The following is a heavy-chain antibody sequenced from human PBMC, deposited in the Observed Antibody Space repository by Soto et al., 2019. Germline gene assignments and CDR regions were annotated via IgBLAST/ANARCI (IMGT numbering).Heavy chain of an antibody. J-gene: IGHJ5*02. Sequence: TLSLTCTVSAGSISSGGYYWSWIRQHPGKGLEWIGYIYYSGSTYYNPSLKSRVTISVDTSKNQFSLKLSSVTAADTAVYYCARARREYYYDSSGDSTFDPWGQGTLVTVSS. D-gene: IGHD3-22*01. CDR3: ARARREYYYDSSGDSTFDP. CDR1: AGSISSGGYY. CDR2: IYYSGST. V-gene: IGHV4-31*03.